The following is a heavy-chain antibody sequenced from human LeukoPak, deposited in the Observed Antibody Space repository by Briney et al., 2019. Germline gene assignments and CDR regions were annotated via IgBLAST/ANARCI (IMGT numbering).Heavy chain of an antibody. CDR3: ARGVGATRIFDY. V-gene: IGHV4-31*03. J-gene: IGHJ4*02. Sequence: SQTLSLTRTVSGGSISSGGYYWSWIRQHPGKGLEWIGYIYYSGSTYYNPSLKSRVTISVDTSKNQFSLKLSSVTAADTAGYYCARGVGATRIFDYWGQGTLVTVSS. CDR1: GGSISSGGYY. CDR2: IYYSGST. D-gene: IGHD1-26*01.